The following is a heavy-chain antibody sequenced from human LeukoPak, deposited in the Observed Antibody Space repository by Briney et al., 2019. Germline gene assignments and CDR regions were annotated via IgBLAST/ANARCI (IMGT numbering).Heavy chain of an antibody. CDR2: ISSSSSYI. Sequence: GGSLRLSCAASGFTFSSYSMNWVRQAPGKGLEWVSSISSSSSYIYYADSVKGRFTISRDNAKNSLYLQMNSLRAEDTAVYYCARACPGDFFGELSPDYFDYWGQGTLVTVSS. V-gene: IGHV3-21*04. D-gene: IGHD3-10*01. J-gene: IGHJ4*02. CDR1: GFTFSSYS. CDR3: ARACPGDFFGELSPDYFDY.